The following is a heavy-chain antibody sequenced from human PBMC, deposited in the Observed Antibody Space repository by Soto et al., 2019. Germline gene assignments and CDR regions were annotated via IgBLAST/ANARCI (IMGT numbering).Heavy chain of an antibody. J-gene: IGHJ4*02. V-gene: IGHV3-53*01. CDR1: GFTVSSNY. CDR3: ARSGGNYYDSRGSPGGDY. D-gene: IGHD3-22*01. CDR2: IYSGGST. Sequence: EVQLVESGGGLIQPGGSLRLSCAASGFTVSSNYMSWVRQAPGKGLEWVSVIYSGGSTYYADSVKGRFTISRDNSKNTLYLQMNSLRAEDTAVYYCARSGGNYYDSRGSPGGDYWGQGTLVTVSS.